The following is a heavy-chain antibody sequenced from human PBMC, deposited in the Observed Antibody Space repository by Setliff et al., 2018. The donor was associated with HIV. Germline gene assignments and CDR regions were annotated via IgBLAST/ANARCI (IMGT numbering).Heavy chain of an antibody. Sequence: GGSLRLSCAASELTFSTHAIHWVRQAPGKGLEWVSTISGSGGSTYFADSVKGRFTISRDNSKNTLYLQMNSLRTEDTAIYYCARRTGDDWYYFDYWGQGTLVTVSS. J-gene: IGHJ4*02. V-gene: IGHV3-23*01. CDR1: ELTFSTHA. CDR2: ISGSGGST. D-gene: IGHD3-9*01. CDR3: ARRTGDDWYYFDY.